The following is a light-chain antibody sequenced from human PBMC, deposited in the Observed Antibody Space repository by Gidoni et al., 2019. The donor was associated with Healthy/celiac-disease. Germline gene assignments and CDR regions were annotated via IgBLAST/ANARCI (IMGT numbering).Light chain of an antibody. CDR1: QDISNY. V-gene: IGKV1-33*01. CDR3: QQYDNLPLT. CDR2: DAS. J-gene: IGKJ4*01. Sequence: DIQMTQSPSSLSASVGDRVTIPCQASQDISNYLNWYQQKPGKAPKLLSYDASNLETGVPSRFSGSGSGTDFTFTISSLQPEDIATYYCQQYDNLPLTFGGGTKVEIK.